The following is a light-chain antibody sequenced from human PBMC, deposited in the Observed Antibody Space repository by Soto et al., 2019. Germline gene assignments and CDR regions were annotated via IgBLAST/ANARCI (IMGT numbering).Light chain of an antibody. CDR2: GAS. Sequence: IGLTQSPGTLSLSPGERATLSCRASQSVSSSYLAWYQQKPGQAPRLLIYGASSRATGIPDRFSGSGSGTDFTLTISRLEPEDFAVYYCQQYGSSPPIPFGQGTRLEI. CDR3: QQYGSSPPIP. J-gene: IGKJ5*01. V-gene: IGKV3-20*01. CDR1: QSVSSSY.